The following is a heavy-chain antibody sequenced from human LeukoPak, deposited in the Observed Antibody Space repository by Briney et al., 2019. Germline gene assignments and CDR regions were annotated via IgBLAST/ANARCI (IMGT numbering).Heavy chain of an antibody. J-gene: IGHJ6*02. Sequence: ASVKVSCKPSGYIFTGYYIHWVRQAPGQGLEWMGWINPNSGGTNYAQKFQGWVTMTRDTSISTAYMELSRLRSDDTAVYYCARDGGSSWYFYYGMDVWGQGTTVTVSS. V-gene: IGHV1-2*04. CDR3: ARDGGSSWYFYYGMDV. CDR2: INPNSGGT. CDR1: GYIFTGYY. D-gene: IGHD6-13*01.